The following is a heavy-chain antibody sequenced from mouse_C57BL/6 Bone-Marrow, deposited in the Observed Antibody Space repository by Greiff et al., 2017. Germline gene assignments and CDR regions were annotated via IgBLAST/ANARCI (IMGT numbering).Heavy chain of an antibody. CDR1: GYSFTSYY. Sequence: VKLQESGPELVKPGASVKISCKASGYSFTSYYIHWVKQRPGQGLECIGWIYPGSGNTKYNEKFKGKATLTADTSSSTAYMQLSSLTSEDSAVYYCARGGAYYSNYGAMDYWGQGTSVTVSS. D-gene: IGHD2-5*01. J-gene: IGHJ4*01. CDR2: IYPGSGNT. CDR3: ARGGAYYSNYGAMDY. V-gene: IGHV1-66*01.